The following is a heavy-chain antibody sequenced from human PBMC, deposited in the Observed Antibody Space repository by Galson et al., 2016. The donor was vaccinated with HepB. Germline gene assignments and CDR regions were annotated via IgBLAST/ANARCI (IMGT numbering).Heavy chain of an antibody. CDR2: INNNDDST. J-gene: IGHJ6*02. Sequence: SLRLSCAASGFTFSNYAMTWVRQAPGKGLEWISTINNNDDSTYYADSVQGRFTISRDKSKNTLFLQMNGLRAEDTAVYYWAKDWSTTTCVQGCLDVWGQGTTVTVSS. D-gene: IGHD3-10*02. CDR1: GFTFSNYA. CDR3: AKDWSTTTCVQGCLDV. V-gene: IGHV3-23*01.